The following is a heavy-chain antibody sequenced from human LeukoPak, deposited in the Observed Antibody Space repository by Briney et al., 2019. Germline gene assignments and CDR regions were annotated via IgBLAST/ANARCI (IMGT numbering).Heavy chain of an antibody. J-gene: IGHJ4*02. CDR1: GFTFSSYA. CDR3: ARAEFDY. V-gene: IGHV3-53*01. Sequence: GGSLRLSCAASGFTFSSYAMHWVRQAPGKGLEWVSVIYSGGSTYYADSVKGRFTISRDNSKNTLYLQMNSLRAEDTAVYYCARAEFDYWGQGTLVTVSS. CDR2: IYSGGST.